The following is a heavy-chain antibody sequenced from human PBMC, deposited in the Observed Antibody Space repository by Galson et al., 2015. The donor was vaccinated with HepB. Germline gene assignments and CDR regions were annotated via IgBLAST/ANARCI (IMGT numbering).Heavy chain of an antibody. CDR3: ARDSPGSLGF. Sequence: CAISGDSVSSNSAAWNWIRQSPSRGLEWLGRTYYRSKWFNDYAVSVKSRITFNSDTSKNQVSLQLNSVTPEDTAVYYCARDSPGSLGFWGQGTLITVSS. J-gene: IGHJ4*02. CDR1: GDSVSSNSAA. V-gene: IGHV6-1*01. D-gene: IGHD3-16*01. CDR2: TYYRSKWFN.